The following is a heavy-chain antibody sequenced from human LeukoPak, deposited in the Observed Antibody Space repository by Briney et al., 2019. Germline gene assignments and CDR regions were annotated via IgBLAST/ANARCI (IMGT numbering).Heavy chain of an antibody. J-gene: IGHJ6*03. CDR3: ARADDSSGSHRPYYSYYYMDV. Sequence: GASVKVSCKASGYTFTSYYMHWVRQAPGQGLEWMGIINPSGGSTSYAQKFQGRVTITADKSTSTAYMELSSLRSEDTAVYYCARADDSSGSHRPYYSYYYMDVWGKGTTVTVSS. CDR2: INPSGGST. CDR1: GYTFTSYY. D-gene: IGHD3-22*01. V-gene: IGHV1-46*01.